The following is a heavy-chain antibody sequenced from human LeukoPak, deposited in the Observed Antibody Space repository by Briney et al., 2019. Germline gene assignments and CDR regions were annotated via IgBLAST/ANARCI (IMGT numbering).Heavy chain of an antibody. CDR1: GSTFSSYG. Sequence: PGGSLRLSCAASGSTFSSYGMHWVRQAPGKGLEWVAVISYDGSNKYYADSVKGRFTISRDNSKNTLYLRMNSLRAEDTAVYYCAKGRGYYYDSSGYYYVGNYFDYWGQGTLVTVSS. V-gene: IGHV3-30*18. CDR2: ISYDGSNK. D-gene: IGHD3-22*01. CDR3: AKGRGYYYDSSGYYYVGNYFDY. J-gene: IGHJ4*02.